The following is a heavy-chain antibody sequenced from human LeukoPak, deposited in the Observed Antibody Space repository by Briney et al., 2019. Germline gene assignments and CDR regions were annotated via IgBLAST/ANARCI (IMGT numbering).Heavy chain of an antibody. Sequence: GGSLRLSCAASGFTFSSYEMNWVRQAPGKGLEWVSYISSSGSTIYYADSVKGRFTISRDNAKNSLYLQMNSLRAEDTAVYYCARGGGIAAAGAAVDWGQGTLVTVSS. CDR1: GFTFSSYE. D-gene: IGHD6-13*01. J-gene: IGHJ4*02. CDR2: ISSSGSTI. V-gene: IGHV3-48*03. CDR3: ARGGGIAAAGAAVD.